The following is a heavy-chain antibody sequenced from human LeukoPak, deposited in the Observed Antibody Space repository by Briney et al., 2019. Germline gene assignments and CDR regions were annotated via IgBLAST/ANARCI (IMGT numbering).Heavy chain of an antibody. CDR3: ASQYYYDSSGYYLRGEYYYGMDV. D-gene: IGHD3-22*01. V-gene: IGHV4-34*01. J-gene: IGHJ6*02. CDR1: GGSFSGYY. CDR2: INHSGST. Sequence: SETLSLTCAVYGGSFSGYYWSWIRQPPGKGLEWIGEINHSGSTNYNPSLKSRVTISVDTSKNQFSLKLSSVTAADTAVYYCASQYYYDSSGYYLRGEYYYGMDVWGQGTTVTVSS.